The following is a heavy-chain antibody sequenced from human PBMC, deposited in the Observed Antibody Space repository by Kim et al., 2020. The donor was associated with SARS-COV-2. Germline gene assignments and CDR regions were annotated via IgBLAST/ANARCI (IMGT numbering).Heavy chain of an antibody. CDR3: AIAPYWERYYYGVDV. D-gene: IGHD1-26*01. Sequence: VSVKSRITINPDTSKNQFSLQLNSVTPEDTAVYYCAIAPYWERYYYGVDVWGQGTTVTVSS. V-gene: IGHV6-1*01. J-gene: IGHJ6*02.